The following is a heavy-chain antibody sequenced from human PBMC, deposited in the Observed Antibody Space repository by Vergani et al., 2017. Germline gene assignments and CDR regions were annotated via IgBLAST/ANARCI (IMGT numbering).Heavy chain of an antibody. CDR2: IYTDGTT. CDR3: SLGVMDFYDPSGHGGRDC. J-gene: IGHJ4*02. V-gene: IGHV3-66*02. D-gene: IGHD3-22*01. Sequence: ELHLVQSGGGLVKPGESLRLSCAPSGFTVSDNYMTWVRQAPGKGMEWVSIIYTDGTTAYADSVKGRFTISRDDSKNTLFLDMNNLRPEDTAVCYCSLGVMDFYDPSGHGGRDCWGQGTLVTVSS. CDR1: GFTVSDNY.